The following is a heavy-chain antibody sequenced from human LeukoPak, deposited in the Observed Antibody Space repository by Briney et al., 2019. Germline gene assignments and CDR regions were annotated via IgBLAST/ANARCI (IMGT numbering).Heavy chain of an antibody. D-gene: IGHD6-6*01. CDR3: ARVGTSIAALGRFDP. CDR2: IYNIGST. Sequence: SQTLSLTCTVSGGSISSYYWSWIRQPPGKGLEWIGYIYNIGSTNYNPSLKSRATISVDTSKNQFSLKLSSVTAADTAVYYCARVGTSIAALGRFDPWGQGTLVTVSS. J-gene: IGHJ5*02. V-gene: IGHV4-59*01. CDR1: GGSISSYY.